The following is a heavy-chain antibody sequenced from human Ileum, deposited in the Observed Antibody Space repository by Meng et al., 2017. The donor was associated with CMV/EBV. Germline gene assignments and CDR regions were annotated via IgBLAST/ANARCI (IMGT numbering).Heavy chain of an antibody. CDR3: ARDGLSGRYFDY. J-gene: IGHJ4*02. CDR1: GYTFTSNN. V-gene: IGHV7-4-1*02. D-gene: IGHD1-26*01. Sequence: SCKTYGYTFTSNNMVWVRQAPGQGPEWMGWIDTNTGHPTYAQGFTGRFVFTFDTSASTAYLQINSLKAEDTAVYYCARDGLSGRYFDYWGQGSLVTVSS. CDR2: IDTNTGHP.